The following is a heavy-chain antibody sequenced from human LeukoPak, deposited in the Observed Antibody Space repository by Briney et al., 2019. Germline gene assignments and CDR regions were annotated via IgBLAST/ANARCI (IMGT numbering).Heavy chain of an antibody. CDR2: ISGSGGST. Sequence: PGGSLRLSCAASGFTFSSYAMSWVRQAPGKGLEWGSAISGSGGSTYYADSVKGRFTISRDNSKNTLYLQMNSLRAEDTAVYYCAKNPRYSYGHYLSYFDYWGQGTLVTVSS. CDR3: AKNPRYSYGHYLSYFDY. CDR1: GFTFSSYA. D-gene: IGHD5-18*01. V-gene: IGHV3-23*01. J-gene: IGHJ4*02.